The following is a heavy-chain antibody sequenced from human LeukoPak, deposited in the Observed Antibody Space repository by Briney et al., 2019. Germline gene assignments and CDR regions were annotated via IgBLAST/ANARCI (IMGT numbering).Heavy chain of an antibody. J-gene: IGHJ6*02. CDR1: GFTFDDYA. D-gene: IGHD3-9*01. Sequence: PGGSLRLSCTASGFTFDDYALTWVRQAPGKGLECVGFIRGKGYGGTAEYAASVKGRFIISRDDSRSIAYLQMSSLKTEDTAVYYCARENGILRYFDLLSRTYYNYGMDVWGQGTTVTVSS. V-gene: IGHV3-49*04. CDR3: ARENGILRYFDLLSRTYYNYGMDV. CDR2: IRGKGYGGTA.